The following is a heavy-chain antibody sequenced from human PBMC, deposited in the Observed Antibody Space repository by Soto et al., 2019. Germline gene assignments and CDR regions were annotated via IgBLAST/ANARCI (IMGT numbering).Heavy chain of an antibody. Sequence: SETLSLTCAVSGGSISSSNWWSWVRQPPGKGLEWIGEIYHSGSTNYNPSLKSRVTISVDKSKNQFSLKLSSVTAADTAVYYCARFYDILSGYHPYYYYYGMDVWGQGTTVTVSS. CDR1: GGSISSSNW. D-gene: IGHD3-9*01. CDR2: IYHSGST. V-gene: IGHV4-4*02. CDR3: ARFYDILSGYHPYYYYYGMDV. J-gene: IGHJ6*02.